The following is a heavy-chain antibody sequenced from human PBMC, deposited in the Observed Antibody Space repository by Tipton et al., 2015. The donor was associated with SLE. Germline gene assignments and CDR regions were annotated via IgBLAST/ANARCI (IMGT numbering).Heavy chain of an antibody. D-gene: IGHD6-13*01. V-gene: IGHV4-34*01. CDR2: INHSGST. Sequence: TLSLTCAVYGGSFSGYYWSWIRQPPGKGLEWIGEINHSGSTNYNPSLKSRVTISVDTSKNQFSLKLNSVTAADTAVYYCARGDSSSHYLLSDYWGQGTLVTVSS. J-gene: IGHJ4*02. CDR1: GGSFSGYY. CDR3: ARGDSSSHYLLSDY.